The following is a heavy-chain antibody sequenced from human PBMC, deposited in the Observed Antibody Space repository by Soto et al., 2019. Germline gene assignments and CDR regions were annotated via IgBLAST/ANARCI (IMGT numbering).Heavy chain of an antibody. J-gene: IGHJ6*02. D-gene: IGHD1-26*01. Sequence: HVQLVESGGGVVQPGRSLRLSCAASGFTFSSYAMHWVRQAPGKGLEWVAVISYDGSNKYYADSVKGRFTISRDNSKNTLYLQMNSLRAEDTAVYYCARDPSGSYIFYYYYGMDVWGQGTTVTVSS. CDR1: GFTFSSYA. CDR2: ISYDGSNK. CDR3: ARDPSGSYIFYYYYGMDV. V-gene: IGHV3-30-3*01.